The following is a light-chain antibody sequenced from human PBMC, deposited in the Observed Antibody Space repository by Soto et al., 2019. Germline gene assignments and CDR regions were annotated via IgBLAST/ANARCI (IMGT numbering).Light chain of an antibody. V-gene: IGKV3-15*01. CDR3: QQYNKWPRT. CDR2: GAY. Sequence: EIVMTQSPATLSVSPGGRATLSCRASQSVSINLAWYQQRPGQAPRLLIYGAYTRATGIPARFSGSGSGTEFTLTISSLQSEDFAVYYCQQYNKWPRTFGQGTKVEIK. CDR1: QSVSIN. J-gene: IGKJ1*01.